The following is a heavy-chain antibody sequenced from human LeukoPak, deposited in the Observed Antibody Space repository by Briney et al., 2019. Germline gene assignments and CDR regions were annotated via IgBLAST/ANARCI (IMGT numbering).Heavy chain of an antibody. V-gene: IGHV1-58*02. Sequence: GASVKVSCKASGFTFTSSAMQWVRQARGQRLEWIGWIVVGSGNTNYAQKFQERVTITRDMSTSTAYMELSSLRSEDTAVYYCAADGYCSGGSCYSNYYYYGMDVWGQGTTVTVSS. CDR1: GFTFTSSA. D-gene: IGHD2-15*01. CDR2: IVVGSGNT. CDR3: AADGYCSGGSCYSNYYYYGMDV. J-gene: IGHJ6*02.